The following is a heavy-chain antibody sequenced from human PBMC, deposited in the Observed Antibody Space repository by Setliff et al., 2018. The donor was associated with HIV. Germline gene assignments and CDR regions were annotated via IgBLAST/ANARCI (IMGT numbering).Heavy chain of an antibody. CDR3: TRDKGYAFDI. D-gene: IGHD5-18*01. V-gene: IGHV3-49*04. CDR1: GFTFGDYA. CDR2: IRSKAYGGTT. J-gene: IGHJ3*02. Sequence: GGSLRLSCTASGFTFGDYAMSWVRPAPGKGLEWVGFIRSKAYGGTTEYAASVKDRFTVSRDDSKSIAYLQINSLKTEDTAVYYCTRDKGYAFDIWGQGTMVTVSS.